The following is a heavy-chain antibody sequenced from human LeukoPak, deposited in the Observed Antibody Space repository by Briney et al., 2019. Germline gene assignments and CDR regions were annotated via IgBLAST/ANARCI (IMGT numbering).Heavy chain of an antibody. J-gene: IGHJ4*02. CDR2: MNPNSGNT. D-gene: IGHD6-19*01. CDR1: GYTFTSCD. V-gene: IGHV1-8*01. Sequence: ASVTVSFKSSGYTFTSCDINWVGQAAGQGLEWMGWMNPNSGNTGYVQSFQGRITMTRDISIGTAYMELSNLTSEDTAIYYCTRGSSGRRDNWGQGTLVTVSA. CDR3: TRGSSGRRDN.